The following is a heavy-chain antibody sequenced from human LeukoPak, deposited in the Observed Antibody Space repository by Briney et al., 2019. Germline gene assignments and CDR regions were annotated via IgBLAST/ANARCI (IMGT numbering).Heavy chain of an antibody. CDR1: GDSISSGGYY. V-gene: IGHV4-31*03. D-gene: IGHD5-24*01. CDR3: ARTPGLAGYIHFDY. J-gene: IGHJ4*02. CDR2: IYYSGST. Sequence: SQTLSLTCTVSGDSISSGGYYWSWIRQHPGKGLEWIGYIYYSGSTYYNPSLKSRVTISVDTSNNQFSLELSSVTAADTAVYYCARTPGLAGYIHFDYWAREPWSPSPQ.